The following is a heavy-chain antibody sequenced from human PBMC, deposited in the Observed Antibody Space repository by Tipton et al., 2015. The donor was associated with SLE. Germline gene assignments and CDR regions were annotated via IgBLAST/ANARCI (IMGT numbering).Heavy chain of an antibody. CDR2: IYNSGST. V-gene: IGHV4-59*08. Sequence: TLSLTCTVSGASIRGFYWTWIRQPPGKGLEWIGYIYNSGSTTYNPSLQSRVTISADTSKNQVSLKLNSVTAADTAVYYCARGKTRVEYWGQGTLVTVSS. CDR1: GASIRGFY. D-gene: IGHD1-14*01. J-gene: IGHJ4*02. CDR3: ARGKTRVEY.